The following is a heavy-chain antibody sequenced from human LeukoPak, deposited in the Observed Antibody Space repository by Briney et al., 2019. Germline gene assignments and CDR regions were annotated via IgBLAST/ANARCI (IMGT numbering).Heavy chain of an antibody. CDR1: GFTFSSYW. CDR2: INSDGSST. Sequence: GGSLRLSCAASGFTFSSYWMHWVRQTPGRGLVWVSRINSDGSSTSYADSVKGRFTISRDNAKNTVYLQMNSLRAEDTAVYYCASKGWLQSSFDYWGQGTLVTVSS. CDR3: ASKGWLQSSFDY. V-gene: IGHV3-74*01. J-gene: IGHJ4*02. D-gene: IGHD5-24*01.